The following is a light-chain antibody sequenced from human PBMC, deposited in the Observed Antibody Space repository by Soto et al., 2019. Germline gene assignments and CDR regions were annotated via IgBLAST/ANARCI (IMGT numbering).Light chain of an antibody. CDR3: QSYDSSLSVPYV. CDR1: SSNIGAGYD. J-gene: IGLJ1*01. V-gene: IGLV1-40*01. Sequence: QSVLAQPPSVSGAPGQRVTISCTGSSSNIGAGYDVHWYQQLPGTAPKLLIYGNSNRPSGVPDRFSGSKSGTSASLAITGLQAEDEADYYCQSYDSSLSVPYVSVTGTKVTVL. CDR2: GNS.